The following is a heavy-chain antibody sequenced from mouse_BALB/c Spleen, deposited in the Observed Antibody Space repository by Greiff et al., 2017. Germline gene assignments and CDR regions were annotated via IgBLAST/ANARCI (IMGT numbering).Heavy chain of an antibody. D-gene: IGHD3-1*01. CDR3: ARGATGAMDY. CDR1: GFAFSSYD. CDR2: ISSGGGST. V-gene: IGHV5-12-1*01. J-gene: IGHJ4*01. Sequence: EVQLVESGGGLVKPGGSLKLSCAASGFAFSSYDMSWVRQTPEKRLEWVAYISSGGGSTYYPDTVKGRFTISRDNAKNTLYLQMSSLKSEDTAMYYCARGATGAMDYWGQGTSVTVSS.